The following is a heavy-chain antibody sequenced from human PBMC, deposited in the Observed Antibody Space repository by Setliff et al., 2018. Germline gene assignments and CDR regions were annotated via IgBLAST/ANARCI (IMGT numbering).Heavy chain of an antibody. Sequence: PGESLKTPRKGSGYSLSNFWIGWVRQMPGKGLEWMGIIYPGDSHTRYSPSFQGQVTMSADKSINTAYLQWRNLKASDPDIYYCARGLVGATYSVYFDYWGQGALVTVSS. V-gene: IGHV5-51*01. D-gene: IGHD1-26*01. CDR3: ARGLVGATYSVYFDY. CDR2: IYPGDSHT. CDR1: GYSLSNFW. J-gene: IGHJ4*02.